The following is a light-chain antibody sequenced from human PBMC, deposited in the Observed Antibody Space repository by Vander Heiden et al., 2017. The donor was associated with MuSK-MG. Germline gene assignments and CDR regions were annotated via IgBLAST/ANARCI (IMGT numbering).Light chain of an antibody. CDR1: QSVSSY. J-gene: IGKJ5*01. V-gene: IGKV3-11*01. CDR2: DAS. Sequence: EIVLTQSPATLSLSPGERATLSCRASQSVSSYLAWYQQKPGQAPRLLIYDASNRATGIPARFSGSGSGTDFTLTISSLEPEDFAVYYCQQRSNWPRFGQGTLLEIK. CDR3: QQRSNWPR.